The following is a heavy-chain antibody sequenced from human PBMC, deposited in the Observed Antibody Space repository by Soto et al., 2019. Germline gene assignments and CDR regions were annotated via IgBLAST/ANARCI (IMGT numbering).Heavy chain of an antibody. Sequence: QVQLVESGGGVVQPGRSLRLSCAASGFTFSYHALNWVRQAPGKGLEWVAVISYDGDNKYIAESVKGRFTISRENSKNTVSLQMNSLRAEDTDMYFCARGTTTSAFSAMDVWGQGTTVTVSS. CDR3: ARGTTTSAFSAMDV. CDR2: ISYDGDNK. D-gene: IGHD1-1*01. V-gene: IGHV3-30-3*01. J-gene: IGHJ6*02. CDR1: GFTFSYHA.